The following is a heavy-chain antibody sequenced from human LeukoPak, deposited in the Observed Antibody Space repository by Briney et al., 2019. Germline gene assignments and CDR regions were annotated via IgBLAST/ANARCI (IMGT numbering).Heavy chain of an antibody. CDR1: GYTFTNYA. Sequence: ASVKVSCKASGYTFTNYAISWVRQAPGQGIEWMGWISAYNGNTNYAQNLQGRVTMTIDTSTTTAYMEMRSLSTDDTAVYYCARLHSSGWPLDSFDIWGQGTMITVSS. CDR2: ISAYNGNT. D-gene: IGHD6-19*01. V-gene: IGHV1-18*01. CDR3: ARLHSSGWPLDSFDI. J-gene: IGHJ3*02.